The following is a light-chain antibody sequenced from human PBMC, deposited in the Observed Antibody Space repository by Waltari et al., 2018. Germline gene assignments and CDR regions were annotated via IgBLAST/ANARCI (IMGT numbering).Light chain of an antibody. CDR3: MQATYWPWT. V-gene: IGKV2-30*01. Sequence: DAVMTQSPLSLPVTLGQPASISCRSSQSLVSSDGNTYLSWFQQRPGQSPRRLIYTVSNRDAGVPDRVSGSGSGTDFTLKISRVEAEDVGVYYCMQATYWPWTFGQGTKVEIK. J-gene: IGKJ1*01. CDR1: QSLVSSDGNTY. CDR2: TVS.